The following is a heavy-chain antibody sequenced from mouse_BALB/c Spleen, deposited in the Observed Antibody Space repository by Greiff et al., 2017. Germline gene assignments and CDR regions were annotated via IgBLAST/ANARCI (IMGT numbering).Heavy chain of an antibody. CDR3: ARGISWDLDY. D-gene: IGHD3-1*01. J-gene: IGHJ2*01. CDR2: IWAGGST. Sequence: QVQLKESGPGLVAPSQRLSITCTVSGFSLTSYGVHWVRQPPGKGLEWLGVIWAGGSTNYNSALMSRLSISKDNSKSQVFLKMNSLQTDDTAMYYCARGISWDLDYWGQGTTLTVSS. CDR1: GFSLTSYG. V-gene: IGHV2-9*02.